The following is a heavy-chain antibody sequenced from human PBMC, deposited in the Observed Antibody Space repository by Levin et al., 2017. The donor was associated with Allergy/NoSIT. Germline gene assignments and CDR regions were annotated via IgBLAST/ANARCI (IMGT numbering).Heavy chain of an antibody. CDR2: IYTSGST. Sequence: SCTVSGGSISSYYWSWIRQPAGKGLEWIGRIYTSGSTNYNPSLKSRVTMSVDTSKNQFSLKLSSVTAADTAVYYCARVSTEGREFDYWGQGTLVTVSS. D-gene: IGHD4-17*01. J-gene: IGHJ4*02. CDR3: ARVSTEGREFDY. V-gene: IGHV4-4*07. CDR1: GGSISSYY.